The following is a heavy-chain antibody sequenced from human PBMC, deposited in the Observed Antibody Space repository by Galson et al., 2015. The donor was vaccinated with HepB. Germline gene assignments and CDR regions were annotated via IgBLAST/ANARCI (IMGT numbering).Heavy chain of an antibody. J-gene: IGHJ6*02. CDR1: GDTFSIYG. D-gene: IGHD1-1*01. Sequence: SVKVSCKASGDTFSIYGFAWVRQAPGQGLEWMGWISAYNGDTNYAQNLQGRVTMTTDTSTSTAYMELKSLTSDDTAVYYCARAGPTQILWNGMDVWGQGTTVTVSS. CDR3: ARAGPTQILWNGMDV. V-gene: IGHV1-18*04. CDR2: ISAYNGDT.